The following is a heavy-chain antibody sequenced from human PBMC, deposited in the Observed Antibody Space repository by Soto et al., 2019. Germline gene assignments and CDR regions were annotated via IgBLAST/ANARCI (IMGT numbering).Heavy chain of an antibody. CDR2: IYYSGST. D-gene: IGHD3-10*01. CDR1: GGSISSGGYY. Sequence: SETLSLTCTVSGGSISSGGYYWSWIRQHPGKGLEWIGYIYYSGSTYYNPSLKSRVTTSVDTSKNQFSLKLSSVTAADTAVYYCARCYYGSGSSDYWGQGTLVTVSS. CDR3: ARCYYGSGSSDY. V-gene: IGHV4-31*03. J-gene: IGHJ4*02.